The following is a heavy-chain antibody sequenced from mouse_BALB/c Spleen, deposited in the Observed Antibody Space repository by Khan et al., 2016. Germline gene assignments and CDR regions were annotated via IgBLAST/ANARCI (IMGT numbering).Heavy chain of an antibody. J-gene: IGHJ3*01. CDR1: GFSLSGYG. CDR2: IWSGGST. Sequence: QVPLKQSGPGLVQPSQSLSITCTFSGFSLSGYGIHWIRQSPGKGLEWLGVIWSGGSTDYNAAFISRLNISKDNSKSQVFFKRNSLQPNDTAIYYCARRDDNYVFFSYWGQGTQVTVSA. V-gene: IGHV2-2*02. D-gene: IGHD2-1*01. CDR3: ARRDDNYVFFSY.